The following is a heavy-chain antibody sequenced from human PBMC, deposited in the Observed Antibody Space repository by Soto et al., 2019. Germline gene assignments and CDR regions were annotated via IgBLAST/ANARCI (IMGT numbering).Heavy chain of an antibody. V-gene: IGHV3-9*01. D-gene: IGHD5-18*01. CDR1: GFTFGDYA. J-gene: IGHJ4*02. CDR2: ISWTGVSF. Sequence: GGSLRLSCTASGFTFGDYAMHWVRQVPGRGLEWVSGISWTGVSFGYADSVKGRFTISRENAKNSLFLQMNSLRHEDTAFYYCAKDRNTAMVTGDFDYWGQGTMVTVYS. CDR3: AKDRNTAMVTGDFDY.